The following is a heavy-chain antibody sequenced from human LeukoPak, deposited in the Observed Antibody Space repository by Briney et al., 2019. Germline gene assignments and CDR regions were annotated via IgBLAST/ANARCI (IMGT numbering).Heavy chain of an antibody. J-gene: IGHJ4*02. CDR3: VAGKEK. CDR1: GFTFNNYW. D-gene: IGHD6-19*01. CDR2: IKQGGSEK. V-gene: IGHV3-7*02. Sequence: GGSLRLSCSASGFTFNNYWMNWVRQAPGKGLEWVAMIKQGGSEKYHVDSVKGRFTISRDNAKNSLYLQMNSLRAEDTAVYYCVAGKEKWGQGTLVTVSS.